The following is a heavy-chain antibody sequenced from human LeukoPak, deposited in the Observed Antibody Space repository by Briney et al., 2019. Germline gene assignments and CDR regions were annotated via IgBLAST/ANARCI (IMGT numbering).Heavy chain of an antibody. CDR3: AGAPPLLYSSSSLGAFDI. CDR1: GGSISSYY. J-gene: IGHJ3*02. CDR2: IYYSGST. Sequence: PSETLSLTCTVSGGSISSYYWSWIRQPPGKGLEWIGYIYYSGSTNYNPSLRSRVTISVATSKNQFSLKLNSVTAADTAVYYCAGAPPLLYSSSSLGAFDIWGQGTMVTVSS. D-gene: IGHD6-13*01. V-gene: IGHV4-59*01.